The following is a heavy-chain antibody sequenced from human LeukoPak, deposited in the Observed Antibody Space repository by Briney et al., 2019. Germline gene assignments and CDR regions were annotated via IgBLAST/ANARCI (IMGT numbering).Heavy chain of an antibody. J-gene: IGHJ4*02. CDR3: AREGDDYGDYKY. D-gene: IGHD4-17*01. V-gene: IGHV1-18*01. Sequence: GASVKVSFKASGYTFSIYVISWVRQAPGQGLEWMGWISAYNGNTNYAHNLQGRVTMTTDTSTSTAYMELRSLRSDDTAVYYCAREGDDYGDYKYWGQGTLVTVSS. CDR2: ISAYNGNT. CDR1: GYTFSIYV.